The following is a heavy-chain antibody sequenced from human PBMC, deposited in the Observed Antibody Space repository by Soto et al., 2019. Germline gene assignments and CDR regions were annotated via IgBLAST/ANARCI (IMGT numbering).Heavy chain of an antibody. CDR3: PKERLGRGADY. Sequence: EVQLLESGGGLVQPGGSLRLSCAASGFTFSNYAMSWVRQTPGKGLEWVSTISGGGCNTYYPDSVKGRFTISRDNSKATVYLQMNSLRAEDTAIYYFPKERLGRGADYWGQGALVTVTS. J-gene: IGHJ4*02. CDR1: GFTFSNYA. CDR2: ISGGGCNT. V-gene: IGHV3-23*01.